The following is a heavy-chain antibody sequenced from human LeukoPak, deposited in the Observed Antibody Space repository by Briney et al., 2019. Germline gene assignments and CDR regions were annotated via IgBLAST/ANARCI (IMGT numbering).Heavy chain of an antibody. V-gene: IGHV3-15*01. D-gene: IGHD2-2*01. J-gene: IGHJ4*02. CDR1: GFTFSNAW. CDR2: IKSKTDGGTT. Sequence: GGSLRLSCAASGFTFSNAWMSWVRQAPAMGLEWXGRIKSKTDGGTTDYAAPVKGRFTLSGDDSKNTLYLQMNSLKTEDTAVYYCTVHWGYCSSTSCNGFDYWGQGTLVTVSS. CDR3: TVHWGYCSSTSCNGFDY.